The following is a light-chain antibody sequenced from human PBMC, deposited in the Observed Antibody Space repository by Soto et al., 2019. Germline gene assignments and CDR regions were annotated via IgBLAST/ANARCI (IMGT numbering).Light chain of an antibody. CDR3: KQYNRWSSIT. CDR1: QNIFNR. J-gene: IGKJ5*01. CDR2: GAS. V-gene: IGKV3-15*01. Sequence: EIVMTQSPATLSVSPGERATLSCRASQNIFNRVGCYQQKPGQAPRLLIYGASTRATVVPARFSGSGSGTEFTLTISSLQSEDFAVYYCKQYNRWSSITFGQGTRLEIK.